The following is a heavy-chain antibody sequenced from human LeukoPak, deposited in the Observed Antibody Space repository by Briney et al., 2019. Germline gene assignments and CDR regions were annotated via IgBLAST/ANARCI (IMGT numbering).Heavy chain of an antibody. CDR1: GFTFNNYA. D-gene: IGHD6-13*01. CDR3: PKGSAAARPYYFDY. V-gene: IGHV3-23*01. CDR2: ITDSGGDT. J-gene: IGHJ4*02. Sequence: GGSLRLSCAASGFTFNNYAMGWVRQAPGKGLEWVSAITDSGGDTYYADSVKGRFTISRDNSQNTLYLQMNSLRAEDTAVYYCPKGSAAARPYYFDYWGQGILVTASS.